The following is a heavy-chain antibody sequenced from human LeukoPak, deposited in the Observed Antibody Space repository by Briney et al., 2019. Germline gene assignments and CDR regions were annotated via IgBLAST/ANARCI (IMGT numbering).Heavy chain of an antibody. CDR3: AKDLASSAAMVTCDY. Sequence: GGSLRLSCAASGFTFSSYGMHWVRQAPGKGLEWVAFIRYDGSNKYYADSVKGRFIISRDNSKNTLYLQMNSLRAEDTAVYYCAKDLASSAAMVTCDYWGQGTLVTVSS. CDR1: GFTFSSYG. J-gene: IGHJ4*02. V-gene: IGHV3-30*02. D-gene: IGHD5-18*01. CDR2: IRYDGSNK.